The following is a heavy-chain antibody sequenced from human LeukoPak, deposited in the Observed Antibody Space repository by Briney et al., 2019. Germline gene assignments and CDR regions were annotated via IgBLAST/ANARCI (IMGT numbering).Heavy chain of an antibody. J-gene: IGHJ4*02. CDR3: ARGRITVYGVVIPNDY. CDR1: GGSFSGYY. V-gene: IGHV4-34*01. D-gene: IGHD3-3*01. Sequence: SETLSLTCAVYGGSFSGYYWSWIRQPPGKGLEWIGEINHSGSTNYNPSLKSRVTISVDTSKNQFSLKLSSVTAADTAVYYCARGRITVYGVVIPNDYWGQGTLVTVSS. CDR2: INHSGST.